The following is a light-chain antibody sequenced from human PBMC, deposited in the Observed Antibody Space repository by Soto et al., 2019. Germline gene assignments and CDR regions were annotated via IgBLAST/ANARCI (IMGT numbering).Light chain of an antibody. CDR3: QQRSNWPRT. V-gene: IGKV3-11*01. Sequence: EIVLTQSPATLSLSPGERATLSCRASQSVSSYLAWYQQKPGQAPRLLIYDASNRATGFPARFSGSGSGTDFTLTISRLEPEDSAVYYCQQRSNWPRTFGQGTKVEIK. CDR2: DAS. J-gene: IGKJ1*01. CDR1: QSVSSY.